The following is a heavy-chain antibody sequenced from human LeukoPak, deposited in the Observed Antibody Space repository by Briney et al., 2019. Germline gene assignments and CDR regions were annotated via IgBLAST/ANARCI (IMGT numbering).Heavy chain of an antibody. D-gene: IGHD1-26*01. CDR1: GYTFTSYY. V-gene: IGHV1-46*01. CDR3: ARAGGSYYAFGY. J-gene: IGHJ4*02. Sequence: GASVKVSCKASGYTFTSYYMHWVRQAPGQGLEWMGIINPSGGSTSYAQKFQGRVTMTRDMSTSTVYMELSSLRSEDTAVYYCARAGGSYYAFGYWGQGTLVTVSS. CDR2: INPSGGST.